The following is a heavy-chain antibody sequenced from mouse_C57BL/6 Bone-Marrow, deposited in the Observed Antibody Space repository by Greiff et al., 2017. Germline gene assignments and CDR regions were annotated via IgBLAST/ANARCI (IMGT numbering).Heavy chain of an antibody. J-gene: IGHJ2*01. D-gene: IGHD1-1*01. CDR2: IYPRSGNT. Sequence: VQLQQSGAELARPGASVKLSCKASGYTFTSYGISWVKQRTGQGLEWIGEIYPRSGNTYYNEKFKGKATLTADKSSSTAYMELRSLTSEDSAVYVCRLTDYGGRDYSFDYWGQGTTLTVSS. V-gene: IGHV1-81*01. CDR1: GYTFTSYG. CDR3: RLTDYGGRDYSFDY.